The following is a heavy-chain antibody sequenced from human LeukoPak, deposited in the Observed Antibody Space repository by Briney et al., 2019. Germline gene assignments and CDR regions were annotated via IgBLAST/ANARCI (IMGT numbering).Heavy chain of an antibody. V-gene: IGHV3-48*04. Sequence: GGSLRLSCAASGFTFSSYSMNWVRQAPGKGLEWVSYISSSSSTIYYADSVKGRFTISRDNAKNSLYLQMNSLRTEDTAVYYCASLHWYFDLWGRGTLVTVSS. CDR2: ISSSSSTI. J-gene: IGHJ2*01. CDR3: ASLHWYFDL. CDR1: GFTFSSYS.